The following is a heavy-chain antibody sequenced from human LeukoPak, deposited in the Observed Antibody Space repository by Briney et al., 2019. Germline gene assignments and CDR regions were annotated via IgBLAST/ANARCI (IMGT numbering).Heavy chain of an antibody. D-gene: IGHD1-26*01. Sequence: PSETLSLTCAVYGGSFSGYYWSWIRHPPRKGLEWIGEINHSGSTSYNPSLKSRVTMSVDTSKNQFSLKLSSVTAADTAVYYCARGEGGASIFWGQGTLVTVSS. CDR2: INHSGST. V-gene: IGHV4-34*01. CDR3: ARGEGGASIF. CDR1: GGSFSGYY. J-gene: IGHJ4*02.